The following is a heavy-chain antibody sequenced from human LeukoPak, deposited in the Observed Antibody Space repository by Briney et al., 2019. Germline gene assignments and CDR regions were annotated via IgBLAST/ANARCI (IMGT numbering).Heavy chain of an antibody. V-gene: IGHV4-38-2*02. J-gene: IGHJ4*02. CDR3: AREQRYSGSHVVY. CDR1: GYSISSGYY. CDR2: IYHSGST. D-gene: IGHD1-26*01. Sequence: SETLSLTCTVSGYSISSGYYWGWIRQPPGKGLEWIGSIYHSGSTYYNPSLKSRVTISVDTSKNQFSLKLSSVTAADTAVYYCAREQRYSGSHVVYWGQGTLVTVSS.